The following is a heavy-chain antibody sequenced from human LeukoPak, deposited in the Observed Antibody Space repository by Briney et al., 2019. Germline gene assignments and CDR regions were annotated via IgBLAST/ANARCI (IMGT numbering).Heavy chain of an antibody. J-gene: IGHJ4*02. CDR2: ISGSGGST. V-gene: IGHV3-23*01. CDR3: AKVLMIGLGDQQTDFDY. CDR1: GFAFSSYA. D-gene: IGHD3-16*01. Sequence: GGSLRLSCAASGFAFSSYAMSWVRQAPGKGLEWVSAISGSGGSTYYADSVKGRFTISRDNSKNTLYLQMNSLRAEDTAVYYCAKVLMIGLGDQQTDFDYWGQGTLVTVSS.